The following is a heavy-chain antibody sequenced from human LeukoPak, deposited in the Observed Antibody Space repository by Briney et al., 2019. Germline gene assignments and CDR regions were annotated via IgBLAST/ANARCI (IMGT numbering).Heavy chain of an antibody. D-gene: IGHD5-18*01. CDR2: INGDASST. CDR1: GLTLSGYW. V-gene: IGHV3-74*01. Sequence: GGSLRLSCTASGLTLSGYWMHWVRQAPGKGLVWVSRINGDASSTSYADSVKGRFTISRDNAKSTLYLQMNSLRVEDTAVYYCARARGNTYGYFEYWGQGTLVTVSS. J-gene: IGHJ4*02. CDR3: ARARGNTYGYFEY.